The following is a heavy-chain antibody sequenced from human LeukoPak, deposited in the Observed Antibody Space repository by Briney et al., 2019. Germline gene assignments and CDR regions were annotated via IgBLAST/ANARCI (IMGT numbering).Heavy chain of an antibody. CDR1: GFTFSSYA. V-gene: IGHV3-23*01. CDR2: ISGSGGST. D-gene: IGHD6-6*01. J-gene: IGHJ4*02. Sequence: GGSLRLSCAASGFTFSSYAMSWVRQAPGKGLEWASAISGSGGSTYYADSVKGRFTISRDNSKNTLYLQMNSLRAEDTAVYYCAKGGLYSSSWEDYWGQGTLVTVSS. CDR3: AKGGLYSSSWEDY.